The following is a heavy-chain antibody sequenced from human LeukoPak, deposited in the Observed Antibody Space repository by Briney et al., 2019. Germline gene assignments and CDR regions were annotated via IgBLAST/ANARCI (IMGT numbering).Heavy chain of an antibody. Sequence: PGGSLRLSCEASGFTFSNHWMTWVRQAPGKGLEWVANIKEDVSEKYYVDSVKGRFTISRDNPKNSLYLQMISLRAEDTAVYYCARVRSRSESQYNDSDYWGQGTLVIVSS. CDR1: GFTFSNHW. CDR3: ARVRSRSESQYNDSDY. CDR2: IKEDVSEK. J-gene: IGHJ4*02. D-gene: IGHD3-10*01. V-gene: IGHV3-7*03.